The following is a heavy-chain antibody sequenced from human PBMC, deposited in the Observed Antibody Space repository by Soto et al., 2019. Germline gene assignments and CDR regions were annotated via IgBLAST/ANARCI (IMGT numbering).Heavy chain of an antibody. J-gene: IGHJ6*02. D-gene: IGHD3-10*01. CDR1: GGSISSTTW. CDR2: IHHDGST. Sequence: PSETLSLTCAVSGGSISSTTWWSWVRQPPGKGLEWIGEIHHDGSTNYNPSLKSRVIISVDTSKNQFSLKLSSVTAADTAVYYCARGVRVGFGYYYGMDVWGQGTTVTVSS. V-gene: IGHV4-4*02. CDR3: ARGVRVGFGYYYGMDV.